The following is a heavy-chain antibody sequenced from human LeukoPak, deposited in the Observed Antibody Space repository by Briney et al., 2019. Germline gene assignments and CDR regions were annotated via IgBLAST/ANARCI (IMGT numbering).Heavy chain of an antibody. CDR3: ARHFSEYQLLRGGFFDY. Sequence: KPSETLSLTCAVSAYSISSCYYWGWIRQPPGKGLEWIGNVYHSGSTYYNPSLRSRVTISVDTSKNQFSLKLNSVTAADTAVYYCARHFSEYQLLRGGFFDYWGQGTLITVSS. D-gene: IGHD2-2*01. CDR1: AYSISSCYY. J-gene: IGHJ4*02. V-gene: IGHV4-38-2*01. CDR2: VYHSGST.